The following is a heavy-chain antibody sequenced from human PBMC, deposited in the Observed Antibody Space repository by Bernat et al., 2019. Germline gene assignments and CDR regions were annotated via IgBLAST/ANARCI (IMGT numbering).Heavy chain of an antibody. J-gene: IGHJ2*01. D-gene: IGHD2-15*01. CDR2: IGTAGDP. CDR1: GFTFSSYD. Sequence: EVQLVESGGGLVQPGGSLRLSCAASGFTFSSYDMHWVRQATGKGLEWVSAIGTAGDPYYPGSVKGRFTISRENAKNSLYLQMNSLRAGDTAVYYCARGYCSGGSCFPDRYFDLWGRGTLVTVSS. V-gene: IGHV3-13*05. CDR3: ARGYCSGGSCFPDRYFDL.